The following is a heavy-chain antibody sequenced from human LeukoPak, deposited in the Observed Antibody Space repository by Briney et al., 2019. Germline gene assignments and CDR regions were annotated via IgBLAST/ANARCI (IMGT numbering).Heavy chain of an antibody. CDR3: ARGAQGHYYYMDV. CDR1: GFTFSNYG. Sequence: GGSLRPSCAASGFTFSNYGMHWVRQAPGKGLEWVAFIRYDGLNKYYADSVKGRFTISRDNAKNSLYLQMNSLRAEDTAVYYCARGAQGHYYYMDVWGKGTTVTVSS. V-gene: IGHV3-30*02. J-gene: IGHJ6*03. CDR2: IRYDGLNK.